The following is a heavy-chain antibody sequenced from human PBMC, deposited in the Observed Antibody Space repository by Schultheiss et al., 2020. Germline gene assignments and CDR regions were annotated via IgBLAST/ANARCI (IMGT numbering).Heavy chain of an antibody. V-gene: IGHV1-46*03. CDR2: INPSGGST. D-gene: IGHD3-10*01. Sequence: ASVKVSCKASGYTFTSYYMHWVRQAPGQGLEWMGIINPSGGSTSYAQKFQGRVTMTRDTSTSTVYMELSSLRSEDTAVYYCARGGGIWFGELFHYYYYMDVWGKGTTVTVS. CDR1: GYTFTSYY. CDR3: ARGGGIWFGELFHYYYYMDV. J-gene: IGHJ6*03.